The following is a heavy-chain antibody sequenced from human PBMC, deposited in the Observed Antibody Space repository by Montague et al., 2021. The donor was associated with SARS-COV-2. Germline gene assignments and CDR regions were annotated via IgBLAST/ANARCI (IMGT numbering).Heavy chain of an antibody. Sequence: SESLSLTCAVYGGSFSGHRWTWIRQPPGKGLEWIGEINHSGGTNYNPSLKSRVTISVDTSKNQFPLKLSSLTAADTAVYYCARGLTDVTVILVFVGASLYFDSWGQGALVTVSS. CDR1: GGSFSGHR. V-gene: IGHV4-34*01. CDR2: INHSGGT. D-gene: IGHD3-22*01. CDR3: ARGLTDVTVILVFVGASLYFDS. J-gene: IGHJ4*02.